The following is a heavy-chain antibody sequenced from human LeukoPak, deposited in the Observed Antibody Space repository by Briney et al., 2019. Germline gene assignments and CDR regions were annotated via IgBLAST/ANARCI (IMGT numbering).Heavy chain of an antibody. CDR1: GFTFSSYS. Sequence: GGSLRLSCAASGFTFSSYSMNWVRQAPGKGLEWVSSISSSSSYIYYADSVKGRFTISRDNAKNSLYLQMNSLRAEDTAVYYCARGFSARGGLGAFDIWGQGTMVTVSS. V-gene: IGHV3-21*01. CDR3: ARGFSARGGLGAFDI. CDR2: ISSSSSYI. D-gene: IGHD3-10*01. J-gene: IGHJ3*02.